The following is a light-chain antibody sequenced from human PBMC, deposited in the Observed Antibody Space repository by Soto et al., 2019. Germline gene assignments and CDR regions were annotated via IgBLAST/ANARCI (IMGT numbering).Light chain of an antibody. CDR2: TAS. J-gene: IGKJ5*01. V-gene: IGKV1-39*01. Sequence: DIQMTQSPSSLSASVGDRVTITCRASQTISTYLSWYQHKPGTAPKLLIYTASSLHTGVPSRFSGSGSGTHFTLTITNLQPEDFATYYCQQTYSLPPVTFGQGTRLEIK. CDR1: QTISTY. CDR3: QQTYSLPPVT.